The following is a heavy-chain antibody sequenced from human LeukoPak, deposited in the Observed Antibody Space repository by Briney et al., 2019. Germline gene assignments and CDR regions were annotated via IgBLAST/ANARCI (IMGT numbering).Heavy chain of an antibody. CDR3: ARHRDHSSIYYFDS. CDR2: IFPGDSDT. Sequence: GESLKISCKGSGYSFTGYWIGWVRQLPGKGLEWMGIIFPGDSDTSYSPSFQGQVTMSVDKSTNTAYLQWSSLKASDSGMYYCARHRDHSSIYYFDSWGQGTLVTVSP. D-gene: IGHD4-11*01. V-gene: IGHV5-51*01. J-gene: IGHJ4*02. CDR1: GYSFTGYW.